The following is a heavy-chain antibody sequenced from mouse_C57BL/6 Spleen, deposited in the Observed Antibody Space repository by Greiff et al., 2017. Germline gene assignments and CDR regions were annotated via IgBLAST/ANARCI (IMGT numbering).Heavy chain of an antibody. V-gene: IGHV14-2*01. D-gene: IGHD1-1*01. CDR1: GFNIKDYY. J-gene: IGHJ1*03. CDR3: ARDHYYGSSYWYFDV. Sequence: EVKLMESGAELVKPGASVKLSCTASGFNIKDYYMHWVKQRTEQGLEWIGRIDPEDGETKYAPKFQGKATITADTSSNTAYLQLSSLTSEDTAVYYCARDHYYGSSYWYFDVWGTGTTVTVSS. CDR2: IDPEDGET.